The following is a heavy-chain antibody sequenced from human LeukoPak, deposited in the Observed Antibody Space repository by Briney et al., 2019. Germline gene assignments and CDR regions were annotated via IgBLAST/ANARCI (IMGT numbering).Heavy chain of an antibody. Sequence: YPSETLSLTCTVSGGSINSYYWSWIRQPPGKGLEWIGYIYYSGSTNYNPSLKSRVTISVDTSKNQFSLKLSSVTAADTAVYYCARDSPYGDYPFDHWGQGTLVTVSS. D-gene: IGHD4-17*01. V-gene: IGHV4-59*01. J-gene: IGHJ4*02. CDR2: IYYSGST. CDR3: ARDSPYGDYPFDH. CDR1: GGSINSYY.